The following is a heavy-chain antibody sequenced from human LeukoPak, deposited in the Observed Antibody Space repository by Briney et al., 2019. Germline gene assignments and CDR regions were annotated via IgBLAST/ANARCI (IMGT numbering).Heavy chain of an antibody. CDR1: GGSISGYY. J-gene: IGHJ4*02. V-gene: IGHV4-4*07. Sequence: SETLSLTCTVSGGSISGYYWSWVRQPAGKGLEWIGRIYSSGSANYNPSLKSRVAMSVDTSNNQFSLKLTSVSAADTAVYYCAREYGDLDYWGQGTLVTVSS. D-gene: IGHD4-17*01. CDR3: AREYGDLDY. CDR2: IYSSGSA.